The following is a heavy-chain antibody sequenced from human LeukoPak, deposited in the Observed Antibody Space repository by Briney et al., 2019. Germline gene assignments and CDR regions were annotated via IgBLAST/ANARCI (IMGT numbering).Heavy chain of an antibody. J-gene: IGHJ6*04. CDR3: ARDCLVCRGGRRPGGMDA. CDR2: ISYDGSNK. Sequence: PGGSLRLSCAASGFTFSSYAMHWVRQAPGKGLEWVAVISYDGSNKYHADSVKGRFTISRDNSKNTLYLQMNSLRAEDTAVYYCARDCLVCRGGRRPGGMDAWGKGTTVTVSS. CDR1: GFTFSSYA. V-gene: IGHV3-30*04. D-gene: IGHD6-6*01.